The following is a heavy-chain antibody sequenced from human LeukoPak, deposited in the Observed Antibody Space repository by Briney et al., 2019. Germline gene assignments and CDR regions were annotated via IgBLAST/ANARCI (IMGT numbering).Heavy chain of an antibody. CDR3: AREGVPAAFDI. Sequence: GGSLRLSCAASEFTFSDYTMNWVRQAPGKGLEWVSSFRSDNGNRDYADSVKGRFTISRDNAKKSLYLQMNSLRAEDTAVYYCAREGVPAAFDIWGQGTMVTVSS. CDR1: EFTFSDYT. V-gene: IGHV3-21*01. J-gene: IGHJ3*02. D-gene: IGHD2-2*01. CDR2: FRSDNGNR.